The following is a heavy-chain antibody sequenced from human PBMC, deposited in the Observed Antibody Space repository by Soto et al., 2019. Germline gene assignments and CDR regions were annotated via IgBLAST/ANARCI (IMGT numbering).Heavy chain of an antibody. Sequence: GGSLRLSCAASGFTFSNYGMHWVRQAPGKGLEWVAVIWYDGSNKYYADSVKGRFTISRDNSKNTLFLQMNSLRAEDTAVYYCARDSLKQTPLDYWGQGTQVTVSS. J-gene: IGHJ4*02. CDR2: IWYDGSNK. CDR3: ARDSLKQTPLDY. CDR1: GFTFSNYG. V-gene: IGHV3-33*01.